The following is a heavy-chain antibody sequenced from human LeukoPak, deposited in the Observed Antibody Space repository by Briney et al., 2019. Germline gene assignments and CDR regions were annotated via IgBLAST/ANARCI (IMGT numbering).Heavy chain of an antibody. V-gene: IGHV3-33*01. J-gene: IGHJ4*02. CDR1: GFTFSSYG. CDR3: ARGGGYSYGLPWDY. Sequence: GRSLRLSCAASGFTFSSYGMHWVRQAPGKGLEWVAVIWYDGSNKYYADSVKGRFTISRDNSKNTLYLQMNSLKAEDTAVYYCARGGGYSYGLPWDYWGQGTLVTVSS. CDR2: IWYDGSNK. D-gene: IGHD5-18*01.